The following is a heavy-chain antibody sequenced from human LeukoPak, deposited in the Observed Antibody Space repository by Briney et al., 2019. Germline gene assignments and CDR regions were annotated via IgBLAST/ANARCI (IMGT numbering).Heavy chain of an antibody. CDR1: GGSISSGDYY. J-gene: IGHJ4*02. CDR2: IYYSGST. V-gene: IGHV4-30-4*08. D-gene: IGHD6-13*01. Sequence: SQTLSLTCTVSGGSISSGDYYWSWIRQPPGKGLEWIGYIYYSGSTYYSPSLKSRVTISVDTSKNQFSLKLSPVTAADTAVYYCASLLIAAAGLDCWGQGTLVTVSS. CDR3: ASLLIAAAGLDC.